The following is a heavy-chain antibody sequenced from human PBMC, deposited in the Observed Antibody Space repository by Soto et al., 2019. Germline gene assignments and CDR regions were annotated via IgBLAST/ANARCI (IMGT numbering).Heavy chain of an antibody. CDR2: IIPIFGTA. CDR3: ARGGDGYNYLDYFDY. V-gene: IGHV1-69*06. D-gene: IGHD5-12*01. CDR1: GGTFSSYA. Sequence: ASVKVSCKASGGTFSSYAISWVRQAPGQGLEWMGGIIPIFGTANYAQKFQGRVTITADKSTSTAYMELSSLRSEDTAVYYCARGGDGYNYLDYFDYWGQGTLVTVSS. J-gene: IGHJ4*02.